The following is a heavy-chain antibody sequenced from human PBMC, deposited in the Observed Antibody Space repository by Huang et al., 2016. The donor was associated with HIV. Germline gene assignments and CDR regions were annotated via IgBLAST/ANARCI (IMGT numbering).Heavy chain of an antibody. CDR1: GFTFEDFA. J-gene: IGHJ4*02. CDR3: AKSATLTVLVRNYFDS. D-gene: IGHD1-26*01. Sequence: EVQLVESGGGLVAPGRSLRLSCSASGFTFEDFAMHWVRQVPGKGLEWVAGISWNSADTDYADFGRGRFIISRDNANSSLYLQVSRLRPEDAAFYFCAKSATLTVLVRNYFDSWGQGTLVTVSS. CDR2: ISWNSADT. V-gene: IGHV3-9*01.